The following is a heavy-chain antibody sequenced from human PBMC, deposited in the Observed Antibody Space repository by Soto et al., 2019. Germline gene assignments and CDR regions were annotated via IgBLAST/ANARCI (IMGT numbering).Heavy chain of an antibody. CDR3: ARGIDSYKGGNY. CDR2: IHPTGST. D-gene: IGHD3-16*01. Sequence: SETLSLTCAVPGGSFSGYYCSWIRQAPGKGLEWIGEIHPTGSTDSNPSLNGRLTISLETSKNQCSLKLNSVTAADTAVYYCARGIDSYKGGNYWGQGTQVTVSS. V-gene: IGHV4-34*01. CDR1: GGSFSGYY. J-gene: IGHJ4*02.